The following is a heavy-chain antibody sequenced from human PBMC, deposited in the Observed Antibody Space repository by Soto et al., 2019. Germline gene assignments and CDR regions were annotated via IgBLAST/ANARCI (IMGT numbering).Heavy chain of an antibody. V-gene: IGHV4-4*02. D-gene: IGHD6-13*01. CDR3: ARSSPTLDRTTWYWFDP. Sequence: SETLSLTCVVSGGPSSSRNWWSWVRQPPGKGLEWIGEIYHTGSLNYNPSFKSRVTLSVDKSKNQFSLKMTSLTAADTAVYYCARSSPTLDRTTWYWFDPWGQGIPVTVSS. J-gene: IGHJ5*02. CDR2: IYHTGSL. CDR1: GGPSSSRNW.